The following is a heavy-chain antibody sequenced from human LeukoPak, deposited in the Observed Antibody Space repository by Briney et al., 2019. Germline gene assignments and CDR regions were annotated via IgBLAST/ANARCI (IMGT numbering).Heavy chain of an antibody. CDR1: GYTFTSYD. V-gene: IGHV1-8*01. CDR2: MNPNSGNT. CDR3: ARGVGSSWNNWSDP. Sequence: ASVKVSCKASGYTFTSYDINWVRQATGQGLEWMGWMNPNSGNTGYAQKFQGRVTITRNTSISTAYMELSSLRSEDTAVYYCARGVGSSWNNWSDPWGQGTLVTVSS. D-gene: IGHD6-13*01. J-gene: IGHJ5*02.